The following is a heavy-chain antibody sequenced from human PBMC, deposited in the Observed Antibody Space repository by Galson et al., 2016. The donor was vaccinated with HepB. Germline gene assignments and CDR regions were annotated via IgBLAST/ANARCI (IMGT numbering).Heavy chain of an antibody. Sequence: SLRLSCAASGFTFSSYAMSWVRQGPGKGLEWVSAIDQSGDDTYYADSVRGRFTISRDNSKNTLYVQLNSLRAEDTAIYYCAKDRWAGNRNDAFDVWGQGTLVTVSS. CDR2: IDQSGDDT. CDR1: GFTFSSYA. CDR3: AKDRWAGNRNDAFDV. V-gene: IGHV3-23*01. J-gene: IGHJ3*01. D-gene: IGHD2/OR15-2a*01.